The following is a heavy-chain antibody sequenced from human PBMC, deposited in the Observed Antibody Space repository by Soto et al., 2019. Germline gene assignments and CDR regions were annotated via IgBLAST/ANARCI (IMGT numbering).Heavy chain of an antibody. V-gene: IGHV4-59*01. D-gene: IGHD2-2*01. CDR1: GGSISSYY. J-gene: IGHJ6*02. CDR2: IYYSGST. Sequence: SETLSLTCTVSGGSISSYYWSWIRQPPGKGLEWIGYIYYSGSTNYNPSLKSRVTISVDTSKNQFSLKLSSVTAADTAVYYCARVRSTSSPLYYYYGMDVWGQGTTVTVSS. CDR3: ARVRSTSSPLYYYYGMDV.